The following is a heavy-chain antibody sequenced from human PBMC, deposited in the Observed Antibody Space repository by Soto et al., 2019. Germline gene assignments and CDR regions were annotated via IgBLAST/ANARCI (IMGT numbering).Heavy chain of an antibody. D-gene: IGHD3-22*01. Sequence: SVKVSCKASGGTFSRHAFSWVRQAPGQGLEWMGGIIPMFGTPNYSEKFQGRLSITADESTTTVYMQLSSLRSEDTAVYYCARKFDSDSSGHYYAYWGQGTLVTVSS. V-gene: IGHV1-69*13. CDR3: ARKFDSDSSGHYYAY. CDR2: IIPMFGTP. CDR1: GGTFSRHA. J-gene: IGHJ4*02.